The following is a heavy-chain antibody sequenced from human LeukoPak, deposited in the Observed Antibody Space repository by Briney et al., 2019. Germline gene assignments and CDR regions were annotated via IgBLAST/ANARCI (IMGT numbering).Heavy chain of an antibody. CDR3: ARDRVATIFLIRWRGFDY. CDR2: INHSGST. V-gene: IGHV4-34*01. Sequence: SETLSLTCAVYGGSFSGYYWSWIRQPPGKGLEWIGEINHSGSTNYNPSLKSRVTISVDTSKNQFSLKLSSVTAADTAVYYCARDRVATIFLIRWRGFDYWGQGTLVTVSS. CDR1: GGSFSGYY. J-gene: IGHJ4*02. D-gene: IGHD5-12*01.